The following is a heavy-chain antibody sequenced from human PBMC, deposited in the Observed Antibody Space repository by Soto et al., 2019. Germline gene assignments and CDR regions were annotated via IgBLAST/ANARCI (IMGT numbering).Heavy chain of an antibody. Sequence: SETLSLTCTVSCGSISSYYRSWIRQPPGKGLEWIGYIYHSGSTNYNPSLKIRVTISVDTSQNQFSLQPSSVTAADTAVYHCARNPPLNYYDSSGYLALDAFDIWCQGTMVTVSS. CDR3: ARNPPLNYYDSSGYLALDAFDI. V-gene: IGHV4-59*01. CDR1: CGSISSYY. CDR2: IYHSGST. J-gene: IGHJ3*02. D-gene: IGHD3-22*01.